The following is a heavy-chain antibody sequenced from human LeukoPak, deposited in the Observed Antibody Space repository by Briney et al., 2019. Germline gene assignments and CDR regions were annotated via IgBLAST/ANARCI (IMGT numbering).Heavy chain of an antibody. V-gene: IGHV3-48*04. CDR1: GFTFSSYW. CDR2: ISSSDSPI. Sequence: GGSLRLSCAASGFTFSSYWMSWVRQAPGKGLEWVSYISSSDSPIYYADSVKGRFTISRDNAKNSLFLQMNSLGAEDTAVYYCARCEWHYYHYYMDVWGKGTTVTVSS. CDR3: ARCEWHYYHYYMDV. J-gene: IGHJ6*03. D-gene: IGHD3-3*01.